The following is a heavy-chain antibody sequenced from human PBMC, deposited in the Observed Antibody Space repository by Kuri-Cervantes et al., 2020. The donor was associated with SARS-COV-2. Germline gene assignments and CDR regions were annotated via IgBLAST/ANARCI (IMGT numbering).Heavy chain of an antibody. J-gene: IGHJ6*03. CDR1: GGSISSYY. CDR2: IYHSGST. CDR3: AREGNYGDYSTDYYYYYMDV. Sequence: SETLSLTCTVSGGSISSYYWSWIRQPPGKGLEWIGYIYHSGSTNYNPSLKSRVTISVDTSKNQFSLKLSSVTAADTAVYYCAREGNYGDYSTDYYYYYMDVWGKGTTVTVSS. V-gene: IGHV4-59*12. D-gene: IGHD4-17*01.